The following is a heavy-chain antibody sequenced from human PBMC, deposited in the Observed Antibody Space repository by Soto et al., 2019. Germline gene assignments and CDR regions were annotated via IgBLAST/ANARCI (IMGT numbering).Heavy chain of an antibody. CDR1: GFSFNSGN. Sequence: DVQLVESGGGLVQPGGSLRLSCAASGFSFNSGNMNWLRQAPGRGLELVSFITSTSDVIRYADSLKGRFTISRDNVTNILYLQMSSLGAEDTAVYYCARGLDSSWFFLWGQGTLVTVSS. V-gene: IGHV3-48*01. J-gene: IGHJ4*02. CDR2: ITSTSDVI. D-gene: IGHD6-13*01. CDR3: ARGLDSSWFFL.